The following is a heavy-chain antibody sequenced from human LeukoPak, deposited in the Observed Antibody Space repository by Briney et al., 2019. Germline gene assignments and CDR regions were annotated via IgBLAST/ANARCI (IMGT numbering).Heavy chain of an antibody. CDR1: GYTFTGYY. V-gene: IGHV1-2*02. CDR3: AKGGAAAGMILL. J-gene: IGHJ2*01. D-gene: IGHD6-13*01. CDR2: INPNSGGT. Sequence: GASVKLSFKASGYTFTGYYMHLVRHAPAQGLELMGWINPNSGGTNYAQKFQGRVTMTRDTSISTAYMELSRLRSDDTAVYYCAKGGAAAGMILLWGRGTLVTVSS.